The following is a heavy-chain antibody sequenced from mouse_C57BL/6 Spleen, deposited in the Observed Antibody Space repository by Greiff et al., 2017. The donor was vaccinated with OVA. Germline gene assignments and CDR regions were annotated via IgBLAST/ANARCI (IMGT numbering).Heavy chain of an antibody. D-gene: IGHD1-1*01. CDR3: ARYYYGDYYAMDY. J-gene: IGHJ4*01. Sequence: VQLKESGGGLVKPGGSLKLSCAASGFTFSDYGMHWVRQAPEKGLEWVAYISSGSSTIYYADTVKGRFTISRDNAKNTLFLQMTSLRSEDTAMYYCARYYYGDYYAMDYWGQGTSVTVAS. V-gene: IGHV5-17*01. CDR1: GFTFSDYG. CDR2: ISSGSSTI.